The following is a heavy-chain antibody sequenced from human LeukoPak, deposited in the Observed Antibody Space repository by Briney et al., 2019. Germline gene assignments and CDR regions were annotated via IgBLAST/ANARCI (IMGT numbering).Heavy chain of an antibody. Sequence: GGSLRLSCAASGFTFSSFVMHWVRQAPGKGLEWVALITYDGSNKYYADSVRGRFTIARDNSKNTLDLQMNALRAEDTAVYYCVRGSVTYSGGYFQHWGQGTLVTVSS. J-gene: IGHJ1*01. CDR3: VRGSVTYSGGYFQH. CDR1: GFTFSSFV. D-gene: IGHD1-26*01. CDR2: ITYDGSNK. V-gene: IGHV3-30-3*01.